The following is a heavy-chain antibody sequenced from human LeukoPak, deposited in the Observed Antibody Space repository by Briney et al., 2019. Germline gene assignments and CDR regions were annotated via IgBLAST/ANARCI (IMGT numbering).Heavy chain of an antibody. CDR3: AKGRLVSYYYGMDV. CDR1: GFTFSSSV. V-gene: IGHV3-30*18. D-gene: IGHD6-19*01. Sequence: GRSLRLSCAASGFTFSSSVMHWVRQAPGKGLEWVALISYGGSNEYYADSVKGRFTISRDNSKNTLYLQMNSLRAEDTAVYYCAKGRLVSYYYGMDVWGRGTTVTVSS. CDR2: ISYGGSNE. J-gene: IGHJ6*02.